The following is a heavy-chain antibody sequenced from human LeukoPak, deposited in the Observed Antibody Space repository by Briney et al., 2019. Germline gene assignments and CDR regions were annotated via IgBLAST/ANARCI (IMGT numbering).Heavy chain of an antibody. CDR3: ARFPGYSYGQRYFDY. Sequence: PGGSLRLSCAASGFTFSSYEMNWVRQAPGKGLEWVSYISSSGSTIYYADSVKGRFTISRDNAKNTLYLQMNSLRAEDTAVYYCARFPGYSYGQRYFDYWGQGTLVTVSS. CDR1: GFTFSSYE. D-gene: IGHD5-18*01. J-gene: IGHJ4*02. CDR2: ISSSGSTI. V-gene: IGHV3-48*03.